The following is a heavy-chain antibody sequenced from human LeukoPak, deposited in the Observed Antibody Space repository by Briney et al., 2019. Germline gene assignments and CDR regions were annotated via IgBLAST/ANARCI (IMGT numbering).Heavy chain of an antibody. CDR1: GYTFTSYA. V-gene: IGHV1-3*01. CDR2: INAGNGNT. CDR3: ASSGTYYRIDY. Sequence: ASVKVSCKASGYTFTSYAMHWVRQAPGQRLEWMGWINAGNGNTKCSQNFQGRVTITRDTSASTAYMELSSLGSEDTAVYYCASSGTYYRIDYWGQGTLVTVSS. J-gene: IGHJ4*02. D-gene: IGHD1-26*01.